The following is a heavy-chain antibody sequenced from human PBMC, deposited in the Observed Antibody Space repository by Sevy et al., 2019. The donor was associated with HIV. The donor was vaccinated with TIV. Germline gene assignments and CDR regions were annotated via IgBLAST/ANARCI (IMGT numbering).Heavy chain of an antibody. Sequence: GGSLRLSCAASGFIFSNSWMGWVRQSPGKGLEWVANIKQDGSDSNYVDSVKGRFTVSRDNAKNSLFLQMNSLTDGDTAVYFCVKGGGEFWGQGALVTVSS. V-gene: IGHV3-7*01. D-gene: IGHD3-16*01. CDR1: GFIFSNSW. CDR2: IKQDGSDS. CDR3: VKGGGEF. J-gene: IGHJ4*02.